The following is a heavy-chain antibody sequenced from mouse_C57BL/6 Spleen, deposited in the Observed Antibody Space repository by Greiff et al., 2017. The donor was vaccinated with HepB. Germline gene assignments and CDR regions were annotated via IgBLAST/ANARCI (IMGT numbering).Heavy chain of an antibody. J-gene: IGHJ2*01. CDR3: TRERAYYSNSYFDY. CDR1: GFTFSSYA. D-gene: IGHD2-5*01. CDR2: ISSGGDYI. V-gene: IGHV5-9-1*02. Sequence: EVKLVESGEGLVKPGGSLKLSCAASGFTFSSYAMSWVRQTPEKRLEWVAYISSGGDYIYYADTVKGRFTISRDNARNTLYLQMSSLKSEDTAMYYCTRERAYYSNSYFDYWGQGTTLTVSS.